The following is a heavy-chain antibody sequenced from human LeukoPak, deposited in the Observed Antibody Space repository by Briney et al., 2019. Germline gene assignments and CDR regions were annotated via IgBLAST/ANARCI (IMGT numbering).Heavy chain of an antibody. CDR3: ARSLGPW. V-gene: IGHV4-34*01. CDR2: INHSGST. D-gene: IGHD5/OR15-5a*01. CDR1: GGSFSGYY. Sequence: SETLSLTCAVYGGSFSGYYWSWIRQPPGKGLEWIGEINHSGSTNYNSSLKSRVTISVDTSKNQFSLKLCSVTAADTAVYYCARSLGPWWGQGTLVTVSS. J-gene: IGHJ4*02.